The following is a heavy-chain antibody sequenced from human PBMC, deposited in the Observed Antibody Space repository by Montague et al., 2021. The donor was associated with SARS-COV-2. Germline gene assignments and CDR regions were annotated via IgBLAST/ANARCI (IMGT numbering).Heavy chain of an antibody. Sequence: SLRLSCAASGFTFSSYAMNWVRQAPGKGLEWVSLIYNGGLDTFYADSVEGRFTISRDNSNNMLYLQMSSLRAEDTAVYYCAKGQMSVAENFQHWGQGTLGTVSS. CDR3: AKGQMSVAENFQH. CDR1: GFTFSSYA. CDR2: IYNGGLDT. J-gene: IGHJ1*01. V-gene: IGHV3-23*03.